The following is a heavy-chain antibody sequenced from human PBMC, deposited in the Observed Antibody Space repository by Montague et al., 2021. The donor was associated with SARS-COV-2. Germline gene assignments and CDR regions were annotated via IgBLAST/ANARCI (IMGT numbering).Heavy chain of an antibody. J-gene: IGHJ6*02. Sequence: SETLSLTCTVSGGSISSSSYYWGWIRQPPGKGLEWIGSIYYSGSTYYNPSLKSRVTISVYRSKNQFSLKLSSVTAADTAVYYCAGERITMIVVVITPYYYYGMDVWGQGTTVTVSS. CDR2: IYYSGST. V-gene: IGHV4-39*02. CDR3: AGERITMIVVVITPYYYYGMDV. CDR1: GGSISSSSYY. D-gene: IGHD3-22*01.